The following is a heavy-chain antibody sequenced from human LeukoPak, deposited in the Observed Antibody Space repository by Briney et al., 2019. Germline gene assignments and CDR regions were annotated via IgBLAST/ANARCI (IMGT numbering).Heavy chain of an antibody. CDR2: IYHSRST. V-gene: IGHV4-38-2*02. Sequence: SETLSLTCTVSGYSISSGYYWGWIRQPPGKGLEWIGSIYHSRSTYYNPSLKSRVTISVDTSKNQFSLKLSSVTAADTAVYYCARHMCPSCYNAPLYWGQGTLVTVSS. D-gene: IGHD2-2*02. CDR1: GYSISSGYY. CDR3: ARHMCPSCYNAPLY. J-gene: IGHJ4*02.